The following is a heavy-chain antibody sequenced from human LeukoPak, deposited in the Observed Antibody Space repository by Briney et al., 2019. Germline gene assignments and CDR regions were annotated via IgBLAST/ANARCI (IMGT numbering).Heavy chain of an antibody. CDR2: ISGGGGST. CDR1: GFTFSSYG. V-gene: IGHV3-23*01. J-gene: IGHJ4*02. CDR3: ARQPVGTTTWFSARFDY. D-gene: IGHD1-26*01. Sequence: GSLRLSCAASGFTFSSYGMHWVRQAPGKGLEWVSAISGGGGSTYYADSVKGRFTMSRDNSKNTLYLQMNSLRAEDTAVYYCARQPVGTTTWFSARFDYWGQGTLVTVSS.